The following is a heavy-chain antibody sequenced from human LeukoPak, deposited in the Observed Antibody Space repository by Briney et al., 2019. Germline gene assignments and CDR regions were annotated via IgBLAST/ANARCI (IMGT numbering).Heavy chain of an antibody. CDR2: ISGSGGST. Sequence: GGSLRLSCAASGFTFSSYWMHWVRQAPGKGLEWVSAISGSGGSTYYADSVKGRFTISRDNSKNTVYLQMNSLRAEDTAVYYCAKDPPYYYDSSGYGGGAFDIWGQGTMVTVSS. CDR3: AKDPPYYYDSSGYGGGAFDI. CDR1: GFTFSSYW. V-gene: IGHV3-23*01. J-gene: IGHJ3*02. D-gene: IGHD3-22*01.